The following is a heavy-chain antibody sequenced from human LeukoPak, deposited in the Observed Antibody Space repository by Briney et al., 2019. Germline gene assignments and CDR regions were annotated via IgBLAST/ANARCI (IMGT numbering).Heavy chain of an antibody. V-gene: IGHV1-46*01. CDR3: ARNVASGLDS. CDR2: INPVGGST. J-gene: IGHJ4*02. CDR1: GYNFITYY. D-gene: IGHD2-21*01. Sequence: ASVTVSCKSSGYNFITYYIHWVRQAPGQGLEWMGFINPVGGSTSYAQKFQGRVTMTRDTSTSTVYMELRRLTSEDTAVYYCARNVASGLDSWGQGTLLTVSS.